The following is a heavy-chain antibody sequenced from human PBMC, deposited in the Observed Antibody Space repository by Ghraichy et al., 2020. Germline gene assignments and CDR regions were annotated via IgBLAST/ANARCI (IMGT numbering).Heavy chain of an antibody. Sequence: ASVKVSCTASGYTFTTFDINWVRQAAGQGLEWLGWMSPDSGNTGYAQSFQGRLTMTRDTSINTAYMELCGLSSEDTGIYYCTKNQPLTGDFDDWGQGTLVTVSS. CDR1: GYTFTTFD. J-gene: IGHJ4*02. V-gene: IGHV1-8*02. CDR2: MSPDSGNT. CDR3: TKNQPLTGDFDD. D-gene: IGHD7-27*01.